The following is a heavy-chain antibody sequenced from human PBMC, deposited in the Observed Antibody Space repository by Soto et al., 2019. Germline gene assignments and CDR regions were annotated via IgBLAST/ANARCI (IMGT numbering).Heavy chain of an antibody. D-gene: IGHD3-22*01. CDR1: GGTFSSYA. J-gene: IGHJ5*02. V-gene: IGHV1-69*12. CDR3: ARDRGPSSGYYPYWFDP. CDR2: IIPIFGTA. Sequence: QVQLVQSGAEVKKPGSSVKVSCKASGGTFSSYAISWVRQAPGQGLEWMGEIIPIFGTANSAQNFQGRVTITADESTSTAYMELSSLRSEDTAVYYCARDRGPSSGYYPYWFDPWGQGTLVTVSS.